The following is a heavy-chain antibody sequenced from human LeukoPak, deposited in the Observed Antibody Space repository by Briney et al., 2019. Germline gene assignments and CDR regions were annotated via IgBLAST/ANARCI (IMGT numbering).Heavy chain of an antibody. CDR1: GGSISSYY. CDR2: IYYSGST. J-gene: IGHJ4*02. V-gene: IGHV4-59*01. CDR3: ARDPLGYCSGGSCYSH. D-gene: IGHD2-15*01. Sequence: PSETLSLTCTVSGGSISSYYWSWIRQPPGKGLEWIGYIYYSGSTNYNPSLKSRVTISVDTSKNQFSLKLSSVTAADTAVYYCARDPLGYCSGGSCYSHWGQGTLVTVSS.